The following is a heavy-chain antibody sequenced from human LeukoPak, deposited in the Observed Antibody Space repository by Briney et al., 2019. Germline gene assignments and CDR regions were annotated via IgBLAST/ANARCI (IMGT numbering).Heavy chain of an antibody. CDR3: ARLAQTPAYYDTSGYFYLGY. CDR1: GYTFSSYD. V-gene: IGHV1-8*01. J-gene: IGHJ4*02. D-gene: IGHD3-22*01. CDR2: MNPDTGNS. Sequence: GASVKVSCKGSGYTFSSYDINWVRQATGQGLEWMGWMNPDTGNSGYAQKFQGRVTMTRDTSISTAYMELSSLRSEDTAVYYCARLAQTPAYYDTSGYFYLGYWGQGTLVTVPS.